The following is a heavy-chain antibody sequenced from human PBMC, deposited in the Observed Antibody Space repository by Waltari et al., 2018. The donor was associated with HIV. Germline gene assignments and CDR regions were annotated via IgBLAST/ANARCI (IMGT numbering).Heavy chain of an antibody. J-gene: IGHJ3*02. CDR2: ISGSGGST. V-gene: IGHV3-23*01. CDR1: GFTFSSYA. D-gene: IGHD3-22*01. Sequence: EVQLLESGGGLVQPGGSLRLSCADSGFTFSSYAMRWVRQAPGKGLEWVSAISGSGGSTYYADSVKGRFTISRDNSKNTLYLQMNSLRAEDTAVYYCAKDRVTMIVVVDSTAFDIWGQGTMVTVSS. CDR3: AKDRVTMIVVVDSTAFDI.